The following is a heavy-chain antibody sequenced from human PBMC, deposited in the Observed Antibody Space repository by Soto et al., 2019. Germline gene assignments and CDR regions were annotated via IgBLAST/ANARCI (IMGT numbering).Heavy chain of an antibody. D-gene: IGHD2-2*01. Sequence: QVLLVQSGAEVKRPGSSVKVSCKASGGSLRDSGITWVRQAPGQPLEWLGWISLYSDGTNYAQKFQGRVSMTTDTSTTTAYMELRSLRSDDTAVYYCARVVPGAEAWFGPWGQGTLVTVSS. CDR3: ARVVPGAEAWFGP. CDR1: GGSLRDSG. V-gene: IGHV1-18*01. J-gene: IGHJ5*02. CDR2: ISLYSDGT.